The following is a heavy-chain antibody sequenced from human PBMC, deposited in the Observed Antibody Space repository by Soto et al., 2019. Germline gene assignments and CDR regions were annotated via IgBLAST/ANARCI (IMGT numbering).Heavy chain of an antibody. D-gene: IGHD2-2*01. J-gene: IGHJ6*03. CDR2: INHSGST. Sequence: SETLSLTCAVYGGSFSGYYWSWIRQPPGKGLEWIGEINHSGSTNYNPSLKSRVTISVDTSKNQFSLKLSSVTAADTAVYYCTRGKYCSSTSCYSYYYYYYYMDVWGKGTTVTV. CDR1: GGSFSGYY. CDR3: TRGKYCSSTSCYSYYYYYYYMDV. V-gene: IGHV4-34*01.